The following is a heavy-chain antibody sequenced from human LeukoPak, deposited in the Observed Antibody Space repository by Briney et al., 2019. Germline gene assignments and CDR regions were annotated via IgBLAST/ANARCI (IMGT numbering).Heavy chain of an antibody. CDR1: GFTLSRDW. V-gene: IGHV4-4*02. CDR2: IYHSGST. CDR3: ARDRKLPGGAFDI. Sequence: GSLRLSCEASGFTLSRDWMSWVRQAPGKGLEWIGEIYHSGSTNYNPSLQSRVTISVDRSKNQFSLKLSSVTAADTAVYYCARDRKLPGGAFDIWGQGTMVTVSS. J-gene: IGHJ3*02. D-gene: IGHD4-23*01.